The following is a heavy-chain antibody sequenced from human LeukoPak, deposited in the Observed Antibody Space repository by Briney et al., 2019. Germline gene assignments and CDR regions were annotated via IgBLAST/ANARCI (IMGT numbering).Heavy chain of an antibody. CDR2: IRYDGSNK. CDR1: GFIFSNYW. Sequence: GGSLRLSCEASGFIFSNYWMAWVRQAPGKGLEWVTFIRYDGSNKYYADSVKGRFTISRDNSKNTLYLQMNSLRAEDTAVYYCAKHTYQLYSYYMDVWGTGTTVTISS. D-gene: IGHD2-21*01. J-gene: IGHJ6*03. V-gene: IGHV3-30*02. CDR3: AKHTYQLYSYYMDV.